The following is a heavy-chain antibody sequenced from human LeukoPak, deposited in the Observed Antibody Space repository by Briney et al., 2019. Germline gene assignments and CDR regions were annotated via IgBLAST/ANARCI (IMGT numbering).Heavy chain of an antibody. D-gene: IGHD6-6*01. V-gene: IGHV3-23*01. J-gene: IGHJ4*02. CDR3: AKDRPVHPFDY. CDR2: ISGSGGST. CDR1: GFTFSSYG. Sequence: GGSLRRSCAASGFTFSSYGMHWVRQAPGKGLEWVSAISGSGGSTYYADSVKGRFTISRDNSKNTLYLQMNSLRAEDTAVYYCAKDRPVHPFDYWGQGTLVTVSS.